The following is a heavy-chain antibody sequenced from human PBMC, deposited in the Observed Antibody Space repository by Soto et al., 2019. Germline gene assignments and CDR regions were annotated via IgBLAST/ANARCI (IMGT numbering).Heavy chain of an antibody. CDR3: ARVRGGTLYDGMDV. J-gene: IGHJ6*02. D-gene: IGHD3-10*01. V-gene: IGHV4-59*11. CDR2: IDNGGST. CDR1: SDSRSSHK. Sequence: PSETLSLTCTVSSDSRSSHKWSWIRQPPGKGLEWIGYIDNGGSTSYAQKLQGRVTMTRDTSTSTVYMELSSLGSEDTAVYYCARVRGGTLYDGMDVWGQGTTVTVSS.